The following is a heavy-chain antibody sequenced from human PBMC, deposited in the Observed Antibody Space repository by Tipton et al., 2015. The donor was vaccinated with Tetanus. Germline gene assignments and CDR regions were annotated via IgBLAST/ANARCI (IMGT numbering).Heavy chain of an antibody. CDR1: GYTFTDYY. V-gene: IGHV1-69-2*01. J-gene: IGHJ6*02. CDR3: ARDGERELLRRSYNYYYGMDV. Sequence: QLVQSGAEVKKPGATVKISCKVSGYTFTDYYMHWVQQAPGKGLEWMGLVDPEDGETIYAEKFQGRVTITADTSTDTAYMELSSLRSEDTAVYYCARDGERELLRRSYNYYYGMDVWGQGTTVTVSS. D-gene: IGHD1-26*01. CDR2: VDPEDGET.